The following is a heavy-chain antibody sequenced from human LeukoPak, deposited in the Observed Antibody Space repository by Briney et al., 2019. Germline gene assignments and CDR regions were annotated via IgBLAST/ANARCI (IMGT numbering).Heavy chain of an antibody. CDR1: GYTFTSYY. J-gene: IGHJ4*02. Sequence: ASVTVSCKASGYTFTSYYMHWVRQAPGQGLEWMGIINPSGGSTNYAQNFQGRVTVTRDTSTSTVYMELSSLRSEDTAVYYCARVDYDSSGYGPSGYWGQGTLVTVSS. V-gene: IGHV1-46*01. CDR3: ARVDYDSSGYGPSGY. CDR2: INPSGGST. D-gene: IGHD3-22*01.